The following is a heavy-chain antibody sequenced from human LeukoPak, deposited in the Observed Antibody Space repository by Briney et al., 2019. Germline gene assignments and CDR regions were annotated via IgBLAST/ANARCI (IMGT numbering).Heavy chain of an antibody. D-gene: IGHD3-10*01. Sequence: GGSLRLSCAASGFTVSSNYMSWVRQAPGKGLEWVSVIYSGGSTYYADSVKGRFTISRDNSKNTLYLQMNSLRAEDTAVYYCARDRWPPLRGLYYYGMDVWGQGTTVTVSS. CDR3: ARDRWPPLRGLYYYGMDV. CDR1: GFTVSSNY. V-gene: IGHV3-66*01. J-gene: IGHJ6*02. CDR2: IYSGGST.